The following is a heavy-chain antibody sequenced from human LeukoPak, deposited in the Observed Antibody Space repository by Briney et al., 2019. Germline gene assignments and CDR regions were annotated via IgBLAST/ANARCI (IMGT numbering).Heavy chain of an antibody. Sequence: PGGSLRLSCAASGFTFSRYWMSWVRQAPGKGLEWVANIKTDGSEKYYVDSVKGRFIISRDNAKNSLYLQMNSLRAEDTAVYYCARDWDGSGWPIDYWGQGTLVTVSS. J-gene: IGHJ4*02. CDR2: IKTDGSEK. V-gene: IGHV3-7*05. CDR3: ARDWDGSGWPIDY. D-gene: IGHD6-19*01. CDR1: GFTFSRYW.